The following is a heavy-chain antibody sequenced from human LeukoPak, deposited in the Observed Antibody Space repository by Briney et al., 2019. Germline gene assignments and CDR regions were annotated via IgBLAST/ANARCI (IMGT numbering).Heavy chain of an antibody. D-gene: IGHD6-13*01. CDR2: ISSDESST. V-gene: IGHV3-74*01. Sequence: GGSLRLSCAASGFTFSRYWIHWVRQAPGEGLVWVSRISSDESSTKCADSVKGRCTISRDNAKNTLHLQLNSLRAEDTAVYYCVRDSSSWYFDLWGRGTLVTVSS. CDR3: VRDSSSWYFDL. J-gene: IGHJ2*01. CDR1: GFTFSRYW.